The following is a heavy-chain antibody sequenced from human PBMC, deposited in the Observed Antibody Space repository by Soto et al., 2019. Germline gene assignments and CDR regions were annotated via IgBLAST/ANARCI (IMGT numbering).Heavy chain of an antibody. Sequence: SETLSLTCAVSGGSISSGGYSWSWIRQPPGKGLEWIGYIYHSGSTYYNPSLKSRVTISVDRSKNQFSLKLSSVTAADTAVYYCARGGVRIFGVVINRDDASDIWGKGTMVTVSS. CDR2: IYHSGST. CDR1: GGSISSGGYS. J-gene: IGHJ3*02. V-gene: IGHV4-30-2*01. CDR3: ARGGVRIFGVVINRDDASDI. D-gene: IGHD3-3*01.